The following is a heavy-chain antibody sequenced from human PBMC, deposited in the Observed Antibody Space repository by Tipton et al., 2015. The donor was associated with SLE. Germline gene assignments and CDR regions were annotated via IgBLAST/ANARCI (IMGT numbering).Heavy chain of an antibody. J-gene: IGHJ3*02. Sequence: SLRLSCTASGFTFGDYAMSWFRQAPGKGLEWVGFIRSKAYGGTTEYAASVKGRFTISRDDSKSIAYLQMNSLKTEDTAAYYCTRPVGITMVRGVSIWGQGTMVTVSS. D-gene: IGHD3-10*01. CDR2: IRSKAYGGTT. CDR3: TRPVGITMVRGVSI. V-gene: IGHV3-49*03. CDR1: GFTFGDYA.